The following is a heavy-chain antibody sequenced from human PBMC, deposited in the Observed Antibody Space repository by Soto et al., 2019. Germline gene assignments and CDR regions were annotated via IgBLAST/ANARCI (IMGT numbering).Heavy chain of an antibody. CDR3: AAFIAAADSLSPPIYYYYSGMDV. V-gene: IGHV1-58*01. D-gene: IGHD6-13*01. Sequence: ASVKVSCKASGFTFTSSAVQWVRQARGQRLEWIGWIVVGSGNTNYAQKFQERVTITRDMSTSTAYMELSSLRSEDTAVYYCAAFIAAADSLSPPIYYYYSGMDVWGQGPTVTVS. CDR1: GFTFTSSA. J-gene: IGHJ6*02. CDR2: IVVGSGNT.